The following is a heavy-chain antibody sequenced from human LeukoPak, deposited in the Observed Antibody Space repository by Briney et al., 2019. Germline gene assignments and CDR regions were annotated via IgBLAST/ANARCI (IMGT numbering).Heavy chain of an antibody. J-gene: IGHJ5*02. D-gene: IGHD2-21*02. CDR2: IYPGGSDI. V-gene: IGHV5-51*01. CDR3: ARLPYCGGDCYPNWFDP. Sequence: GESLKISCKCSGYSFTTHWIGWVRQMPGEGLELMGIIYPGGSDIRYSPSFLGQVTISADKSISTAYLQWSSLKASDTAMYYCARLPYCGGDCYPNWFDPWGQGTLVTVSS. CDR1: GYSFTTHW.